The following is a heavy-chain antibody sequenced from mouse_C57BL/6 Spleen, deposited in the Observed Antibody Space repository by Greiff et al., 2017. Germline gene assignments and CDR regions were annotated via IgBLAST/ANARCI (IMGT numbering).Heavy chain of an antibody. D-gene: IGHD3-3*01. CDR1: GFTFSDYY. Sequence: EVQLVESEGGLVQPGSSMKLSCTASGFTFSDYYMAWVRQVPEKGLEWVANINYDGSSTYYLDSLKSRFIISRDTAKNILYLQMSSLKSEDTATYYCARDRGGDVYAMDYWGQGTSVTVSS. CDR3: ARDRGGDVYAMDY. CDR2: INYDGSST. J-gene: IGHJ4*01. V-gene: IGHV5-16*01.